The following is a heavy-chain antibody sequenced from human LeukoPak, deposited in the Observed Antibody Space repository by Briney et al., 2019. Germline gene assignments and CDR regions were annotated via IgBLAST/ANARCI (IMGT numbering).Heavy chain of an antibody. J-gene: IGHJ4*02. Sequence: PGRSLRLSCVASELTFTTYGMHWVRHAPSKGLGWVAFIYYEGSNIYYADYVKGRFTISRDISKNTLYLQMDSLRAEDTAIYYCARDWKTNSFDYWGQGTLVTVSS. V-gene: IGHV3-33*01. CDR2: IYYEGSNI. CDR3: ARDWKTNSFDY. CDR1: ELTFTTYG. D-gene: IGHD1-1*01.